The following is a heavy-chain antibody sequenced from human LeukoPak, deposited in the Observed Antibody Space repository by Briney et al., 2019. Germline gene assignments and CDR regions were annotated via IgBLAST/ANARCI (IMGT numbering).Heavy chain of an antibody. Sequence: PGGSLRLSCAASGFTFSSYGMHWVRQAPGKGLEWVAFIRYDGSNKYYADSVKGRFTISRDNSKNTLYPQMNSLRAEDTAVYYCANSRGSGVVVPAMPPNYWGQGTLVTVSS. J-gene: IGHJ4*02. CDR1: GFTFSSYG. D-gene: IGHD2-2*01. CDR3: ANSRGSGVVVPAMPPNY. V-gene: IGHV3-30*02. CDR2: IRYDGSNK.